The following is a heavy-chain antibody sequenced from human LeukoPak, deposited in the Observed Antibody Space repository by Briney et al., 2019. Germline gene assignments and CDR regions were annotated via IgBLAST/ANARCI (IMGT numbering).Heavy chain of an antibody. J-gene: IGHJ3*02. CDR3: GRDADGAFDI. Sequence: SETLSLTCTASGGSISSYYWSWIRQPPGKGLEWIGYIYYSGSTNYNPSLKSRVTISVDTSKNQFSLKLSSVTAADTAVYYCGRDADGAFDIWGQGTIVTVSS. V-gene: IGHV4-59*01. CDR1: GGSISSYY. CDR2: IYYSGST.